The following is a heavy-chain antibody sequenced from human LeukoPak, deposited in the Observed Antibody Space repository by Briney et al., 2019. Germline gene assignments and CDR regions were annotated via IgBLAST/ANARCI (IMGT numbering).Heavy chain of an antibody. V-gene: IGHV3-30-3*01. CDR3: ARGGEDYSHFDY. D-gene: IGHD2-21*01. Sequence: PGGSLRLSCAASGVTFSSYAMHWVRQAPGKGLEWVAVISYDGSNKYYADSVKGRFTISRDNSKNTLYLQMNSLRAEDTAVYYCARGGEDYSHFDYWGQGTLVTVSS. J-gene: IGHJ4*02. CDR2: ISYDGSNK. CDR1: GVTFSSYA.